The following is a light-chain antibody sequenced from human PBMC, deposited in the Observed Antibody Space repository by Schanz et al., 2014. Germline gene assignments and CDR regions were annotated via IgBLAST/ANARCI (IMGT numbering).Light chain of an antibody. CDR3: LQDYNYPWT. V-gene: IGKV3-20*01. CDR2: AAS. Sequence: ETVLTQSPGTLSLSPGERATLSCRASQSVSSTYLAWYQQRPGQAPRLLIYAASRRATGISDRFSGSGSGTDFTLTITRLEPEDFATYYCLQDYNYPWTFGQGTKVEIK. CDR1: QSVSSTY. J-gene: IGKJ1*01.